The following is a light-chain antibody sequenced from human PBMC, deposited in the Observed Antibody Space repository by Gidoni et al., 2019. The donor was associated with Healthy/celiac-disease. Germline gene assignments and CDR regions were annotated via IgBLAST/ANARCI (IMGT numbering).Light chain of an antibody. CDR2: DAS. J-gene: IGKJ4*01. CDR1: QSVSSY. V-gene: IGKV3-11*01. Sequence: EIVLTHSPATLSLSPGERATLSCRASQSVSSYLAWDQQKPGQAPRLLSYDASKRATGIQARVSGSGYGTDFTLTISSLEPEDFEVYYCQQRSTLFGGGTKVEIK. CDR3: QQRSTL.